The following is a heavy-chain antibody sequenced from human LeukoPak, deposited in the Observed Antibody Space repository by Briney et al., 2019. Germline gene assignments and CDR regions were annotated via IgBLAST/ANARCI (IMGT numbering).Heavy chain of an antibody. CDR1: GFTFSSYW. V-gene: IGHV3-23*01. Sequence: GGSLRLSCAASGFTFSSYWMHWVRQAPGKGLEWVSGTSGSGGRTYYADSVKGRFTISRENSKNTLYLQMNSLRAEDTAVYYCAKVRLYGDYPEIDYWGQGTLVAVSS. CDR3: AKVRLYGDYPEIDY. J-gene: IGHJ4*02. D-gene: IGHD4-17*01. CDR2: TSGSGGRT.